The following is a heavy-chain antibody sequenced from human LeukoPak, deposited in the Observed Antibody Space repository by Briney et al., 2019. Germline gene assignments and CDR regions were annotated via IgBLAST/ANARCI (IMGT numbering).Heavy chain of an antibody. CDR2: ISYDGSNK. J-gene: IGHJ6*03. V-gene: IGHV3-30*04. Sequence: PRRSLSPSCAASGFTFSNYAMHWVRQAPGKGLEWVAVISYDGSNKYYADSAKGRFTISRDNSKNTLYLQMNSLRAEDTAVYYCARSLATSYYYMDVWGKGPRLTLSS. CDR3: ARSLATSYYYMDV. CDR1: GFTFSNYA. D-gene: IGHD5-12*01.